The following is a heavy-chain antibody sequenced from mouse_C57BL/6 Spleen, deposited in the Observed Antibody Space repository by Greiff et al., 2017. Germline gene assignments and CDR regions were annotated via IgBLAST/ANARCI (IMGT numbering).Heavy chain of an antibody. J-gene: IGHJ1*03. CDR2: INPGSGGT. V-gene: IGHV1-54*01. Sequence: QVQLQQPGAELVRPGTSVKVSCKASGYAFTNYLIEWVKQRPGQGLEWIGVINPGSGGTNYNEKFKGKATLTADKSSSTAYMQLSSLTSEDSAVYVCARGLGRYFDVWGTGTTVTVSS. CDR3: ARGLGRYFDV. CDR1: GYAFTNYL. D-gene: IGHD4-1*01.